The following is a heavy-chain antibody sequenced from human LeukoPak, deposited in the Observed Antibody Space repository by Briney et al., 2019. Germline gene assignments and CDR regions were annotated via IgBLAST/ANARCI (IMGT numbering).Heavy chain of an antibody. J-gene: IGHJ5*02. D-gene: IGHD6-13*01. CDR1: GGSFSRGDYY. V-gene: IGHV4-61*02. CDR2: ISNRGST. Sequence: PSETLSLTCTVSGGSFSRGDYYWSWVRQPAGKGLEWIGRISNRGSTDYNSSLKSRVTISLDTSKNQFSLKLSSVTAADTAVYYCARRGYSSSFFDPWGQGTLVTVSS. CDR3: ARRGYSSSFFDP.